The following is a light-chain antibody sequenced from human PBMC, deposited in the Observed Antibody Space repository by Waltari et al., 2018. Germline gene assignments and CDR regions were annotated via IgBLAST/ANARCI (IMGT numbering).Light chain of an antibody. Sequence: DIRMTQSPSYLSESVGDRVTITCRATQNIKNYLNWYQQKPGKAPSLLIYDASSLYSGVPSRFSGSGSGTDFTLAISDLQPEDFATYYCQQSYSAPATFGGGTKVEIK. CDR2: DAS. CDR3: QQSYSAPAT. J-gene: IGKJ4*01. V-gene: IGKV1-39*01. CDR1: QNIKNY.